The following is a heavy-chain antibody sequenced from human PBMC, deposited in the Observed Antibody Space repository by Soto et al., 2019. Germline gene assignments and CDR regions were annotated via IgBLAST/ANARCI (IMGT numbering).Heavy chain of an antibody. Sequence: QVQLVQSGAEVKKPGASVKVSCKASGYTFTSYYMHWVRQAPGQGLEWMGIINPSGGSTSYAQKFQGRVTMTRDTSTSTVYMELSSLRSEDTAVYYCARDRGIVVVPAAIRENWFDPWGQGTLVTVSS. CDR2: INPSGGST. CDR1: GYTFTSYY. CDR3: ARDRGIVVVPAAIRENWFDP. J-gene: IGHJ5*02. V-gene: IGHV1-46*01. D-gene: IGHD2-2*02.